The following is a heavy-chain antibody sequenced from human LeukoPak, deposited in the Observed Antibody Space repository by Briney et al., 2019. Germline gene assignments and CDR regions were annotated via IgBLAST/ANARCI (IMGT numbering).Heavy chain of an antibody. CDR2: ISAYNGNT. D-gene: IGHD2-21*02. CDR3: ARVDARVTALPSHPFDY. CDR1: GYTFTSYG. J-gene: IGHJ4*02. V-gene: IGHV1-18*01. Sequence: ASVKVSCKASGYTFTSYGISWVRQAPGQGLEWMGWISAYNGNTNYAQKLQGRVTMTRDTSISTAYMELSRLRSDDTAVYYCARVDARVTALPSHPFDYWGQGTLVTVSS.